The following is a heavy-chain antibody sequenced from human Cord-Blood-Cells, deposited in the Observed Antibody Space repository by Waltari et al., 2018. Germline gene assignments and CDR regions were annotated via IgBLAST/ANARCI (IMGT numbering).Heavy chain of an antibody. CDR3: ARLRTDDVWSGYYYYYYGMDV. CDR1: GYTFTSYD. J-gene: IGHJ6*02. D-gene: IGHD3-3*01. CDR2: MNPNRGNT. V-gene: IGHV1-8*01. Sequence: QVQLVQSGAEVKKPGASVKVSCKASGYTFTSYDINWVRQATGPGLEWMGWMNPNRGNTGYAQKFRGRVTMTRNTSISTSYMGLGSLRSEDTAVYYCARLRTDDVWSGYYYYYYGMDVWGQGTTVTVSS.